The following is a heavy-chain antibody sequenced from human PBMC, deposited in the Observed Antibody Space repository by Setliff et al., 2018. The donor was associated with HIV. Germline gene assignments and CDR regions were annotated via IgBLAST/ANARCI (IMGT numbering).Heavy chain of an antibody. V-gene: IGHV4-31*03. CDR3: VRNSFDYTEEE. Sequence: SETLSLTCSVSGGPISSSSYYWSWIRQYPGKGLEWIGYIYYHGSNYYKPSLKSRVIMSLDTSENQFSLKLSSVTAADAAVYYCVRNSFDYTEEEWGQGTLVTVSS. CDR2: IYYHGSN. D-gene: IGHD3-9*01. J-gene: IGHJ4*02. CDR1: GGPISSSSYY.